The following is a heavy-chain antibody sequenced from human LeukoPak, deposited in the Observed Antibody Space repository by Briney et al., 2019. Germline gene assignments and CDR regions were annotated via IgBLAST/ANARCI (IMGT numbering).Heavy chain of an antibody. CDR3: ARVKVDYDYVWGSYRDSYYFDY. D-gene: IGHD3-16*02. CDR2: ISSSGTTI. Sequence: GGSLRLSCAASGLTFSSYEMNWVRQAPGKGLEWVSYISSSGTTIYYADSVKGRFTISRDNAKNSLYLQMKSLRAEDTAVYYCARVKVDYDYVWGSYRDSYYFDYWGQGTLVTVSS. J-gene: IGHJ4*02. V-gene: IGHV3-48*03. CDR1: GLTFSSYE.